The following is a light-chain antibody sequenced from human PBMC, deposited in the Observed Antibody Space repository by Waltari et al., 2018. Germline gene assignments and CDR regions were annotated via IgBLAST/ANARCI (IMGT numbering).Light chain of an antibody. Sequence: QSVLTQPPSVSGAPGQRVTISCTGHSSTIGAGYDVHWYQPLPGRATKLLIHGNDKRPSWVPDRCSGSKSGTSGSLAIAGLQADDETDYYCQSYDSSLSGHVFGTGPKVTVL. CDR3: QSYDSSLSGHV. V-gene: IGLV1-40*01. CDR2: GND. CDR1: SSTIGAGYD. J-gene: IGLJ1*01.